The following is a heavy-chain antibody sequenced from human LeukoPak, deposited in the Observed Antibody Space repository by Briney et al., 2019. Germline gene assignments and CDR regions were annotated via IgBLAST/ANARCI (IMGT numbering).Heavy chain of an antibody. Sequence: SETLSLTCAVYGGSFSGYYWSWIRQHPGKGLEWIGYIYYSGSTYYNPSLKSRVTISVDTSKNQFSLKLSSVTAADTAVYYCARHLLAYDSSGYFDYWGQGTLVTVSS. V-gene: IGHV4-59*08. J-gene: IGHJ4*02. CDR1: GGSFSGYY. CDR2: IYYSGST. D-gene: IGHD3-22*01. CDR3: ARHLLAYDSSGYFDY.